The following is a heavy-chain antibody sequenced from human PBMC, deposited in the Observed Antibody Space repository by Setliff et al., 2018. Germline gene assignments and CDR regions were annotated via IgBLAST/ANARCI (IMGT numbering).Heavy chain of an antibody. V-gene: IGHV1-18*01. CDR1: GYTFSNYG. CDR2: ISAYTGNT. D-gene: IGHD2-8*01. J-gene: IGHJ4*02. CDR3: SKLVRYCTTTACQGASGAEF. Sequence: ASVKVSCKASGYTFSNYGITRVRQDPGQGLEWMGWISAYTGNTKFAQKFQGRVTMTTDTSTSTAYLELRSLTSDDTAVYYCSKLVRYCTTTACQGASGAEFWGQGTLVTVSS.